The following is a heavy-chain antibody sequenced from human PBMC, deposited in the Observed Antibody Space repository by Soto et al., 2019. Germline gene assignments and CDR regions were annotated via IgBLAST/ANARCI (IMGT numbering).Heavy chain of an antibody. V-gene: IGHV4-31*03. Sequence: SETLSLTCTVSGGSISSGGYYWSWIRQHPGKGLEWIGYIYYSGSTYYNPSLKGRVTISVDTSKNQFSLKLSSVTAADTAVYYCARDRLVVVPAAWAFDIWGQGTMVTVSS. CDR1: GGSISSGGYY. D-gene: IGHD2-2*01. CDR2: IYYSGST. J-gene: IGHJ3*02. CDR3: ARDRLVVVPAAWAFDI.